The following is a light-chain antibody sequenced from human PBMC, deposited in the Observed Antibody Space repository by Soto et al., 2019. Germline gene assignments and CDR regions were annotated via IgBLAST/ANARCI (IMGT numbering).Light chain of an antibody. J-gene: IGKJ1*01. CDR3: QQYGDSPT. V-gene: IGKV3-15*01. Sequence: EIVMTQSPATLSVSPGERATLSCRASQSISSNLAWYQHKPGQAPRLLISGASTGATGIPARFSGSGSGTDFTLTISRLEPEDFAVYYCQQYGDSPTFGQGTKVDIK. CDR2: GAS. CDR1: QSISSN.